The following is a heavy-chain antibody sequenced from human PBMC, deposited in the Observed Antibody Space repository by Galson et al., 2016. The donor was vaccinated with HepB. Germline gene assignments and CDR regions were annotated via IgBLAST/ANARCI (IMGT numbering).Heavy chain of an antibody. CDR1: GFSFSSYA. CDR3: AKHIVATLAIDC. D-gene: IGHD5-12*01. Sequence: SLRLSCAASGFSFSSYAVSWVRQAPGKGLEWVSGISGSAVSTYYADSVKGRFTISRDNSKNMLYLQMNSLRVEDTAVYFCAKHIVATLAIDCWGQGTLSPSPQ. V-gene: IGHV3-23*01. CDR2: ISGSAVST. J-gene: IGHJ4*02.